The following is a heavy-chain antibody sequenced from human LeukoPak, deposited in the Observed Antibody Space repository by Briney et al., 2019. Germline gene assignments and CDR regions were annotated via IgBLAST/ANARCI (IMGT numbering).Heavy chain of an antibody. D-gene: IGHD6-19*01. V-gene: IGHV4-59*08. J-gene: IGHJ4*02. CDR2: IYYSGST. CDR1: GGSISSYY. Sequence: SETLSLTCTVSGGSISSYYWSWIRQPPGKGLEWIGYIYYSGSTNHNPSLKSRVTISVDTSKNQFSLKLSSVTAADTAVYYSARQGYSSGWYVPYWGQGTLVTVSS. CDR3: ARQGYSSGWYVPY.